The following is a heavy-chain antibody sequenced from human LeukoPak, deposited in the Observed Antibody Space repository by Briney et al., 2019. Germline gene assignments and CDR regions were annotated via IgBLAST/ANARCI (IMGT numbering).Heavy chain of an antibody. Sequence: TGGSLRLSCAASGFTFSSYAMSWVRQAPGKGLEWVSAISGSGGSTYYADSVKGRFTISRDNSKNTLYLQMNSLRAEDTAVYYCAKDYSSGWYDWGYYYYGMDVWGQGTTVTVSS. J-gene: IGHJ6*02. CDR3: AKDYSSGWYDWGYYYYGMDV. V-gene: IGHV3-23*01. CDR2: ISGSGGST. CDR1: GFTFSSYA. D-gene: IGHD6-19*01.